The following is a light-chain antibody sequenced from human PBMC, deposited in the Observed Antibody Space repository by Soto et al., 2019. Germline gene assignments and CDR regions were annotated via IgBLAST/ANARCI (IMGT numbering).Light chain of an antibody. CDR1: QSISTW. Sequence: AVQMTQSPSTLSASVGDRVTITCRAGQSISTWLAWYQRKPGKAPKLLIYAASNLQSGVPARFSGSGSGTDFTLTISSLQPEDFATYYCLQKYFYPFTFGPGTKVDIK. V-gene: IGKV1-6*01. CDR3: LQKYFYPFT. CDR2: AAS. J-gene: IGKJ3*01.